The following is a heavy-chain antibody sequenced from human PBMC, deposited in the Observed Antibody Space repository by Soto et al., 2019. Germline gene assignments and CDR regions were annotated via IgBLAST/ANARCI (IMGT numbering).Heavy chain of an antibody. D-gene: IGHD2-15*01. J-gene: IGHJ5*02. CDR2: IYYSGST. V-gene: IGHV4-31*03. Sequence: QVQLQESGPGLVKPSQTLSLTCTVSGGSISSGGYYWSWIRQHPGKGREWIGYIYYSGSTYYNPSLKSRVTISVDTSKDQSSLKLISVTAADTAVYYCARDNCSGGRCKIRRYNWFDPWGQGTLVTVSS. CDR1: GGSISSGGYY. CDR3: ARDNCSGGRCKIRRYNWFDP.